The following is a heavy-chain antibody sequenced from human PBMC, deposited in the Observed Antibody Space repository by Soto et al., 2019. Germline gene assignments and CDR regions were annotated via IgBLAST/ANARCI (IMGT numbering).Heavy chain of an antibody. CDR2: FDPEDGET. CDR1: GYTLTELS. D-gene: IGHD2-2*01. Sequence: GASVKVSCKVSGYTLTELSMHWVRQAPGKGLERMGGFDPEDGETIYAQKFQGRVTMTEDTSTDTAYMELSSLRSEDTAVYYCSTALEAVVPAAPKYDAFDIWGQGTMVTVSS. V-gene: IGHV1-24*01. CDR3: STALEAVVPAAPKYDAFDI. J-gene: IGHJ3*02.